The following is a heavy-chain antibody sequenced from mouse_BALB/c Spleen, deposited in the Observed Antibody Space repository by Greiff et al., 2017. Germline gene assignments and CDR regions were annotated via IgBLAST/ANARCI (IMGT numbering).Heavy chain of an antibody. CDR3: TGITTMDY. J-gene: IGHJ4*01. V-gene: IGHV1-54*03. CDR1: GYAFTNYL. CDR2: INPGSGGT. D-gene: IGHD1-1*01. Sequence: VQLQQSGAELVRPGTSVKVSCKASGYAFTNYLIEWVKQRPGQGLEWIGVINPGSGGTNYNEKFKGKATLTADKSSSTAYMQLSSLTSDDSAVYYCTGITTMDYWGQGTSVTVSS.